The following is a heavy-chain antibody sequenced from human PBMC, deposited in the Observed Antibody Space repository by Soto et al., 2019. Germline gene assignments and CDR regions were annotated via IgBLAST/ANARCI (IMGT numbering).Heavy chain of an antibody. CDR1: GTSISSSYW. CDR2: IYHNGIT. V-gene: IGHV4-4*02. Sequence: QVQLKQSGPGLVRPSGTLSLTCRVSGTSISSSYWWAWVRQSPGKGLEWIGEIYHNGITKYNPSLKSRVSMSIDKSNNQISLKLTSVTAADTAVYYCATVPPRIVVVLAEFPTWGQRTLVTVSS. J-gene: IGHJ4*02. D-gene: IGHD2-21*01. CDR3: ATVPPRIVVVLAEFPT.